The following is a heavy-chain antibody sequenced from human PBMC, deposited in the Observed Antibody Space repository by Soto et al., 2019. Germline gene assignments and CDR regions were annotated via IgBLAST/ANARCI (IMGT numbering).Heavy chain of an antibody. CDR2: IIPIFGTA. CDR1: GGTFSSYA. J-gene: IGHJ4*02. Sequence: QVQLVQSGAEVKKPGSSVKVSCKASGGTFSSYAISWVRQAPGQGLEWMGGIIPIFGTANYAQKFQGRVTITAYKSTSTAYMELSSLRSEDTAVYYCARSQNPLYYDYVWGSYDYWGQGTLVTVSS. CDR3: ARSQNPLYYDYVWGSYDY. V-gene: IGHV1-69*06. D-gene: IGHD3-16*01.